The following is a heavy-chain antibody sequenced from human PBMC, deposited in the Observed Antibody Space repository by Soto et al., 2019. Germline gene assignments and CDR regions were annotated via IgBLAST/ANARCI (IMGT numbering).Heavy chain of an antibody. Sequence: SETLSLTCTVSGGSTRTSSYSWGWVRQPPGKGLEWIGTSHHSGSTYYNPSLNIGATISVDTSRNEVSLTVNSVTAADTAIYFCARLPGSGHPAFFDPWGQGTLVTVS. J-gene: IGHJ5*02. V-gene: IGHV4-39*01. D-gene: IGHD6-19*01. CDR2: SHHSGST. CDR3: ARLPGSGHPAFFDP. CDR1: GGSTRTSSYS.